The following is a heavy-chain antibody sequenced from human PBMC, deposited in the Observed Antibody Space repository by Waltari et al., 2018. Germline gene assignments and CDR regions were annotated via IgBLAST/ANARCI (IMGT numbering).Heavy chain of an antibody. J-gene: IGHJ4*02. D-gene: IGHD6-13*01. CDR2: IKRDASEK. CDR3: ARDLMRVAGTL. V-gene: IGHV3-7*04. CDR1: GFSFSSSW. Sequence: QLVESGGGLVQPGGSLRLSCRASGFSFSSSWRTWVRQAPGKGRWGVANIKRDASEKSYVGSVEGRCTISRDNAENSRYLQMNSLRVEDTAVYYCARDLMRVAGTLWGQGTLVTVSS.